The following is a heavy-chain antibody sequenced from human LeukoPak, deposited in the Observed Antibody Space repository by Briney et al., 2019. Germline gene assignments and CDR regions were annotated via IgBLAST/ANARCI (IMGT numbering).Heavy chain of an antibody. CDR1: GFTFSSYW. CDR3: ARPHYDYVWGSYRSVGTDAFDI. J-gene: IGHJ3*02. Sequence: PGGSLRLSCAASGFTFSSYWMSWVRQAPGKGLEWVSNIKQDGSEKYYVDSVKGRFTISRDNAKNSLYLQMNSLRAEDTAVYYCARPHYDYVWGSYRSVGTDAFDIWGQGKMVTVSS. CDR2: IKQDGSEK. D-gene: IGHD3-16*02. V-gene: IGHV3-7*01.